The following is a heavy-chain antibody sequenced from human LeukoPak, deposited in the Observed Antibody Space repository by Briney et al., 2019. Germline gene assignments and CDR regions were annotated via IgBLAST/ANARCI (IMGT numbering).Heavy chain of an antibody. Sequence: KSSETLSLTCTVSGGSISSSSYYWGWIRQPPGKGLEWIGSIYYSGSTYYNPSLKSRVTISVDTSKNQFSLRLTSVTAADTAVYYCARGGWYEDYWGQGALVTVSS. V-gene: IGHV4-39*07. D-gene: IGHD2-15*01. CDR3: ARGGWYEDY. J-gene: IGHJ4*02. CDR1: GGSISSSSYY. CDR2: IYYSGST.